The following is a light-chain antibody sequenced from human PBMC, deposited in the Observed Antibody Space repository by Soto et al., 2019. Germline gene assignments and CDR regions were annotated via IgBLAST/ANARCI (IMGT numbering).Light chain of an antibody. CDR2: AAS. J-gene: IGKJ4*01. V-gene: IGKV1-12*01. CDR1: QTISSW. CDR3: LQADSYPLT. Sequence: DIQMTQSPSSVSASVGDRVTITCRASQTISSWLACYQQKPGKAPKLLIYAASSLQSGVPSRSSGRGSGTCFALTSTIVQAETFANDSFLQADSYPLTFGGGATVEI.